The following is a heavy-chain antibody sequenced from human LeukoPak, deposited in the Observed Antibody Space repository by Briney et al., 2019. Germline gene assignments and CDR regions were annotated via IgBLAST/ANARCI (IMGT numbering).Heavy chain of an antibody. CDR3: VRDHHRRLYDSQARDTFDI. CDR2: ISHDGNNK. Sequence: GRSLRLSCAASELTFNSYGMYWVRQAPVKGLEWVTLISHDGNNKHYADSVKGRFTIARDNSKNTLYLQMNSLRAEDTAVYYCVRDHHRRLYDSQARDTFDIWGQGTMVTVSS. J-gene: IGHJ3*02. CDR1: ELTFNSYG. V-gene: IGHV3-30*03. D-gene: IGHD3-22*01.